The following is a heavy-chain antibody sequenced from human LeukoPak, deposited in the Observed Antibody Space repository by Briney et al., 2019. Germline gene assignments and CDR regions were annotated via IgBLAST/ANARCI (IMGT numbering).Heavy chain of an antibody. D-gene: IGHD3-3*01. CDR3: AREVLEWFYFDY. CDR2: IYYSGST. Sequence: PSETLSLTCTVSSGSISSYYWSWIRQPPGKGLEWIGYIYYSGSTNYNPSLKSRVTISVDTSKNQFSLKLSSVTAADTAVYYCAREVLEWFYFDYWGQGTLVTVSS. J-gene: IGHJ4*02. CDR1: SGSISSYY. V-gene: IGHV4-59*01.